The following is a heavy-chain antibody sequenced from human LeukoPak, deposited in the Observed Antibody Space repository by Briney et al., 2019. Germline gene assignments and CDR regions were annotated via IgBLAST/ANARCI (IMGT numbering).Heavy chain of an antibody. Sequence: ASVKVSCTASESTFTGHDINWVRQAAGQGPEWMGWMNPSLGHTGYAQQFQGRVAMTRDISIGTAYMELTNLRSEDTAIYYCARATGTASYYYFDYWGQGALVTVSS. J-gene: IGHJ4*02. CDR2: MNPSLGHT. V-gene: IGHV1-8*01. CDR3: ARATGTASYYYFDY. D-gene: IGHD1-26*01. CDR1: ESTFTGHD.